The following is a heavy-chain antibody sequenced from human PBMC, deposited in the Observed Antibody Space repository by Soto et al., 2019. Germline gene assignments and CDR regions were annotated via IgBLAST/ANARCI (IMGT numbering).Heavy chain of an antibody. CDR2: ISDSGGNT. CDR3: AKRGSAVGPFDY. CDR1: GFTFNNYA. J-gene: IGHJ4*01. V-gene: IGHV3-23*01. Sequence: EVQLLESGGGLVQPGGSLRLSCAAPGFTFNNYAMSWVRQAPGKGLEWVSAISDSGGNTWYADSVKGRFSISRDNSTNALYLHMNSLRAEDTAVYYCAKRGSAVGPFDYWGHGTLVTVSS. D-gene: IGHD6-19*01.